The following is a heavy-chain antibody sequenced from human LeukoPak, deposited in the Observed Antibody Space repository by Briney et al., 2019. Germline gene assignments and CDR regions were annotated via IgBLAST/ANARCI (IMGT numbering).Heavy chain of an antibody. V-gene: IGHV1-18*01. CDR3: ARDPGHSYYYYYYMDV. Sequence: ASVKVSCKASGYTFTSYGISWVRQSPGQGLEWMGWISAYNGNTNYAQKLQGRVTMTTDTSTSTAYMELRSLRSDDTAVYYCARDPGHSYYYYYYMDVWGKGTTVTVSS. D-gene: IGHD3-10*01. CDR2: ISAYNGNT. CDR1: GYTFTSYG. J-gene: IGHJ6*03.